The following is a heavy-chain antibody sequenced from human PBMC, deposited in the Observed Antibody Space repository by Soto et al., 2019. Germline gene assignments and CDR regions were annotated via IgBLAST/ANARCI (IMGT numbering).Heavy chain of an antibody. J-gene: IGHJ4*02. V-gene: IGHV4-30-4*01. CDR3: VRGVYCGGNCYSGTDY. Sequence: SEILSLTCTVSGSSVSSGDYFWTWIRQPPGKGLEWIGYIHHTESTYYNPSLKSRLTISSDTSKNQFSLDLRSVTGADTAVYYCVRGVYCGGNCYSGTDYWGRGTLVTVSS. CDR2: IHHTEST. D-gene: IGHD2-21*02. CDR1: GSSVSSGDYF.